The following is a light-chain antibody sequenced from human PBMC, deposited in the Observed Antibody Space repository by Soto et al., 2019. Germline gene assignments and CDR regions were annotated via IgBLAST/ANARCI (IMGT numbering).Light chain of an antibody. Sequence: QPVLTQSPSASASLGASVKLTCTLSSGHSSYAIAWHQQQPEKGPRYLMKLNSDGSHRKGDGIPDRFSGSSSGAEHYLTISSLQSEDGADYCCQTWGTGIGVFGGGTKLTVL. V-gene: IGLV4-69*01. CDR3: QTWGTGIGV. J-gene: IGLJ2*01. CDR1: SGHSSYA. CDR2: LNSDGSH.